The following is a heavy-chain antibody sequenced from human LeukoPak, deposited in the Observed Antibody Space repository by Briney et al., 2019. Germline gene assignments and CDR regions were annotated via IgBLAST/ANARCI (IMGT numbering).Heavy chain of an antibody. D-gene: IGHD3-22*01. CDR1: GYSFTSYW. V-gene: IGHV5-51*01. Sequence: GESLKISCKGSGYSFTSYWIGWVRQMPGKGLEWMGIIYPGDSDTRYSPSFQGQVTISADKSISTAYLQWSSLKASDTAMYYCARHIYMHYYDSSGYLDYWGQGTLVTVSS. CDR2: IYPGDSDT. CDR3: ARHIYMHYYDSSGYLDY. J-gene: IGHJ4*02.